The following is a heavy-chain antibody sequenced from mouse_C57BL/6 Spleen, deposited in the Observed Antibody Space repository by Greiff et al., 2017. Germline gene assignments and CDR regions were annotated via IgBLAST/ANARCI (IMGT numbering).Heavy chain of an antibody. CDR3: ARDQARDYAMDY. CDR1: GYTFTSYW. J-gene: IGHJ4*01. CDR2: IHPNSGST. V-gene: IGHV1-64*01. D-gene: IGHD3-2*02. Sequence: QVQLQQPGAELVKPGASVKLSCKASGYTFTSYWMHWVKQRPGQGLEWIGMIHPNSGSTNYNEKFKSKATLTVDKSSSTAYMQLSSLTSEDSAVYYCARDQARDYAMDYWGQGTSVTVSS.